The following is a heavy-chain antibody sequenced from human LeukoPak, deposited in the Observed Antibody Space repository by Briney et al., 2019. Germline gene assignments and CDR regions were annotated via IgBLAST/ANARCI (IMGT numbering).Heavy chain of an antibody. Sequence: GGSLRLSCAASGLTFSSYSMNWVRQAPGKGLEWVSSISSSSSYIYYADSVKGRFTISRDNAKNSLYLQMNSLRAEDTAVYYCARDSDSSGYLDYWGQGTLVTVSS. CDR1: GLTFSSYS. CDR3: ARDSDSSGYLDY. J-gene: IGHJ4*02. CDR2: ISSSSSYI. D-gene: IGHD3-22*01. V-gene: IGHV3-21*01.